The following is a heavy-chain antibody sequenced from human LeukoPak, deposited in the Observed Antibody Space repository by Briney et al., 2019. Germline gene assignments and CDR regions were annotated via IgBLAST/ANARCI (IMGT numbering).Heavy chain of an antibody. CDR3: AGTNHGDYYYYYGMDV. CDR1: GGSISSYY. V-gene: IGHV4-59*01. CDR2: IYYSGST. Sequence: PSETLSLTCTVSGGSISSYYWSWIRRPPGKGLEWIAYIYYSGSTNYNPSLKSRVTISVDTFKNQFSLKLSSVTAADTAVYYCAGTNHGDYYYYYGMDVWGQGTTVTVSS. J-gene: IGHJ6*02. D-gene: IGHD2-8*01.